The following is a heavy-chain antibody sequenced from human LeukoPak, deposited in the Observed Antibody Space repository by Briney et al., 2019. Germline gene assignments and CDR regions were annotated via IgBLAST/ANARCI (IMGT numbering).Heavy chain of an antibody. V-gene: IGHV4-39*07. CDR1: GGSISSYY. D-gene: IGHD5-18*01. Sequence: PSETLSLTCTVSGGSISSYYWGWIRQPPGKGLEWIGSIYYSGSTYYNPSLKSRVTISVDTSKNQFSLKLSSVTAADTAVYYCANPVDTAMAFDYWGQGTLVTVSS. CDR2: IYYSGST. CDR3: ANPVDTAMAFDY. J-gene: IGHJ4*02.